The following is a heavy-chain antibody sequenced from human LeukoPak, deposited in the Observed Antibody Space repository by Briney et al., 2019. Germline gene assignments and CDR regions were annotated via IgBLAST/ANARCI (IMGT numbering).Heavy chain of an antibody. CDR2: ISADNGNT. V-gene: IGHV1-18*01. CDR1: GYIFTSYG. D-gene: IGHD3-16*01. Sequence: SVTVSCKSSGYIFTSYGISWVRQAPGQGVEWMGWISADNGNTNHALQGRVTMTTDTSTSTAYMELRSLRSDDTAVYYCARYRAGDGDYWGQGTLVTVSS. J-gene: IGHJ4*02. CDR3: ARYRAGDGDY.